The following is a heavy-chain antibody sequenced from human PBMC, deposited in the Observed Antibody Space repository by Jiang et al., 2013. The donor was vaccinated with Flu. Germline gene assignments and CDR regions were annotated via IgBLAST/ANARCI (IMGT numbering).Heavy chain of an antibody. CDR2: IYHSGST. Sequence: GPGLVKSSETLSLTCTVSGGSVRSGSFYWSWIRQPPGKGLEWIGYIYHSGSTNYNPALKSRVTMSVDTSKNQFSLKLNSVTAADTAVYFCARDPIIYGDYYGPFGFDIWGQGTMVTISS. CDR1: GGSVRSGSFY. J-gene: IGHJ3*02. V-gene: IGHV4-61*01. CDR3: ARDPIIYGDYYGPFGFDI. D-gene: IGHD2-21*02.